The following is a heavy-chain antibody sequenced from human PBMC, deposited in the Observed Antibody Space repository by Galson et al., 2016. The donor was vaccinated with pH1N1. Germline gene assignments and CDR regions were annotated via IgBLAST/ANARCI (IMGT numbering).Heavy chain of an antibody. CDR3: VRETRDDYNYGNFDY. J-gene: IGHJ4*02. Sequence: SLRLSCAASGFSFRTYEMHWVRQAPGKGLEWVSYIIGSGSITNYADSVRGRFTISRDNAKNSLFLQMDSLRAEDTAIYYCVRETRDDYNYGNFDYWGQGTLVPVSP. V-gene: IGHV3-48*03. CDR2: IIGSGSIT. D-gene: IGHD5-24*01. CDR1: GFSFRTYE.